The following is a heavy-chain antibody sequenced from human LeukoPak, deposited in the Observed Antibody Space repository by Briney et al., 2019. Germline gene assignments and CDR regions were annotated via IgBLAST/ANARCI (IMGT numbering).Heavy chain of an antibody. V-gene: IGHV4-34*01. J-gene: IGHJ2*01. D-gene: IGHD2-15*01. CDR2: INHSGST. CDR1: GGSFSGYY. Sequence: SETLSLTCAVYGGSFSGYYWSWIRQPPGRGLEWIGEINHSGSTNYNPSLKSRVTISVDTSKNQFSLKLSSVTAADTAVYYCARDPATYWYFDLWGRGTLVTVSS. CDR3: ARDPATYWYFDL.